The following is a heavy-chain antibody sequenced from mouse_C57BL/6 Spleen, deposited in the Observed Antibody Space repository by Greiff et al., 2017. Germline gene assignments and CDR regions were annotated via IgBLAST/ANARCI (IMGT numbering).Heavy chain of an antibody. V-gene: IGHV1-7*01. CDR1: GYTFTSYW. Sequence: VQLQQSGAELAKPGASVKLSCKASGYTFTSYWMHWVKQRPGQGLEWIGNINPSSGYTKYNQKFKDKATLTADKSSSTAYMQLSSLTYEDSAVYYCASSEGGYYHSMDYWGQGTSVTVSS. CDR3: ASSEGGYYHSMDY. J-gene: IGHJ4*01. D-gene: IGHD2-2*01. CDR2: INPSSGYT.